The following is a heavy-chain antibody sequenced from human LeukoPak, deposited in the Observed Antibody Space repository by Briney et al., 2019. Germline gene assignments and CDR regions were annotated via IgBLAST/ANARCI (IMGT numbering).Heavy chain of an antibody. J-gene: IGHJ4*02. CDR2: AFSDGRT. V-gene: IGHV3-53*01. CDR1: GFTFSSYS. Sequence: GGSLRLSCAASGFTFSSYSMNWVRQAPGKGLEWVSIAFSDGRTFYADSVKGRFTISRDSSKNTVFLQMNSLRAEDTAVYYCARGDFDYWGQGTLVTVSS. CDR3: ARGDFDY.